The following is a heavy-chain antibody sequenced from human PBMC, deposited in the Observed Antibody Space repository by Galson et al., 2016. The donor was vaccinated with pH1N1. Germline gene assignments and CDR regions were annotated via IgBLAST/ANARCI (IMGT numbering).Heavy chain of an antibody. CDR2: IIPIYGTA. CDR1: GGSFARYA. D-gene: IGHD5-12*01. CDR3: ATDIVSTTETDY. Sequence: SVKVSCKASGGSFARYAVSWVRQAPGQGLEWMGRIIPIYGTANYAQKFQGRVTITADEYTTTAYMELRSLRSDDTAIYYCATDIVSTTETDYWGQGTLLTVSS. V-gene: IGHV1-69*13. J-gene: IGHJ4*02.